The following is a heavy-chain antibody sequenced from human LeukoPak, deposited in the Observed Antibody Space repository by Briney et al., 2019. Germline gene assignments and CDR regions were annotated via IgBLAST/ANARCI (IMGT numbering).Heavy chain of an antibody. V-gene: IGHV4-4*07. CDR1: GGSISSYY. D-gene: IGHD2-2*01. CDR3: ARVFQLCSTSCFDAFDI. J-gene: IGHJ3*02. Sequence: SETLSLTCTVSGGSISSYYWSWIRQPAGKGLEWIGRIYTSGSTNYNPSLKSRVTMSVDTSNNQFSLKLSSGTAADTAVYYCARVFQLCSTSCFDAFDIWGQGTIVTVSS. CDR2: IYTSGST.